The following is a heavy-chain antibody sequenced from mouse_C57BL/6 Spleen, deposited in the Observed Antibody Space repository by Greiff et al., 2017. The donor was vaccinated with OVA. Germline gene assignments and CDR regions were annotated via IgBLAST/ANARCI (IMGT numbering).Heavy chain of an antibody. CDR1: GYAFSSSW. CDR3: ARWGGSYFDY. CDR2: IYPGDGDT. Sequence: VKLQESGPELVKPGASVKISCKASGYAFSSSWMNWVKQRPGKGLEWIGRIYPGDGDTNYNGKFKGKATLTADKSSSTAYMQLSSLTSEDSAVYFCARWGGSYFDYWGQGTTLTVSS. J-gene: IGHJ2*01. V-gene: IGHV1-82*01.